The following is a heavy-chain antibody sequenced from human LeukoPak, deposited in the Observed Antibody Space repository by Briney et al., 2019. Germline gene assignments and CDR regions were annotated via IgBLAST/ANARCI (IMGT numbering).Heavy chain of an antibody. CDR3: AKARITMIVVVNPLDY. D-gene: IGHD3-22*01. J-gene: IGHJ4*02. CDR1: GFTFSSYG. V-gene: IGHV3-30*18. Sequence: GGSLRPSCAASGFTFSSYGMHWVRQAPGKGLEWVAVISYDGSNKYYADSVKGRFTISRDNSKNTLYLQMNSLRAEDTAVYYCAKARITMIVVVNPLDYWGQGTLVTVSS. CDR2: ISYDGSNK.